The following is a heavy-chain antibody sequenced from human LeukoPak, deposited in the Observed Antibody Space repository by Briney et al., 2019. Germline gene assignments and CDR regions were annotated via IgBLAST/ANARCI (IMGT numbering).Heavy chain of an antibody. Sequence: GGSLRLSCAASGFTFSSHWMTWVRQAPGKGLEWVANINQDGSERYYVDSVKGRFTIYRDNPKNSLYLQMNSLRAEDTAVYYCARDSEYSSSFAFDIWGQGTMVTVSS. D-gene: IGHD6-13*01. V-gene: IGHV3-7*01. J-gene: IGHJ3*02. CDR1: GFTFSSHW. CDR2: INQDGSER. CDR3: ARDSEYSSSFAFDI.